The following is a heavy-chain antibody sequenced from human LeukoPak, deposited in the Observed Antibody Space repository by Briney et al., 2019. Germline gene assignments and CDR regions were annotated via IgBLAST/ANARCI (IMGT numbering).Heavy chain of an antibody. CDR2: ISSSSSYI. CDR1: GFTFSNYA. V-gene: IGHV3-21*04. D-gene: IGHD3-22*01. J-gene: IGHJ4*02. CDR3: AKWGNYHDSSGPTFDY. Sequence: GGSLRLSCAASGFTFSNYAMSWVRQAPGKGLEWVSSISSSSSYIYYADSVKGRFTISRDNAKNSLYLQMNSLRAEDTAVYYCAKWGNYHDSSGPTFDYWGQGTLVTVSS.